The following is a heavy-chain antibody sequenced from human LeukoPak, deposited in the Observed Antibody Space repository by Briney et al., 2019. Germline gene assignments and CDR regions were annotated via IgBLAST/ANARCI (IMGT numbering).Heavy chain of an antibody. J-gene: IGHJ6*03. CDR3: GRDALVGYFSYYYMDV. V-gene: IGHV4-59*11. CDR1: GGAISSHY. Sequence: SQTLPLTCTVSGGAISSHYWTWIRQSPVKGLEWIGDISNSGSTSHNPSLKGRVTISVDTSKNQFSLKLSSVTAADTAVYYCGRDALVGYFSYYYMDVWGKGTTVTVSS. CDR2: ISNSGST. D-gene: IGHD2-15*01.